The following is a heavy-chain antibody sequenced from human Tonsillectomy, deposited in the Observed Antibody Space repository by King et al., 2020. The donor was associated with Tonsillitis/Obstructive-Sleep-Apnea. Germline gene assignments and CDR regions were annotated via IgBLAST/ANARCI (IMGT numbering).Heavy chain of an antibody. J-gene: IGHJ3*02. V-gene: IGHV5-51*01. CDR3: ARLANYCSSTSCYTLGAFDI. D-gene: IGHD2-2*02. Sequence: VQLVESGAEVKKPGESLNISCKGSGYSFTSYWIGWVRQMPGKGLEWMGIIYPGDSDTRYSPSFQGQATISDDKPISTAYLQWSSLKASDTAMYYCARLANYCSSTSCYTLGAFDIWGQGTMVTVSS. CDR1: GYSFTSYW. CDR2: IYPGDSDT.